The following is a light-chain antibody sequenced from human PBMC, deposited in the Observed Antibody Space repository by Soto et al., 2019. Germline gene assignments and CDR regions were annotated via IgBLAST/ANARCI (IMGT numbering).Light chain of an antibody. CDR1: SSDVGGYNY. CDR3: SSCTSCSTLV. Sequence: QYALTQPASVSGSPGQSITISCTGTSSDVGGYNYVSWYQQHPGKAPKLMIYDVSNRPSGVSNRFSGSKSGNTASLTISGLQAEDEADYYCSSCTSCSTLVFGGGTKLTLL. V-gene: IGLV2-14*01. CDR2: DVS. J-gene: IGLJ2*01.